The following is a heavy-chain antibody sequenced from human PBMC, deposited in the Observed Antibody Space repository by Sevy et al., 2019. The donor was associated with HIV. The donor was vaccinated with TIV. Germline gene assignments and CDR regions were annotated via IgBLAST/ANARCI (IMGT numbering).Heavy chain of an antibody. Sequence: GGSLRLSCRTSGFIFRDYGVSWVRQAPGRGLEWLGFIRNKAYNGTTDYAASVKGRFTISRDDSKSVAFLHMASLRNEDTGIYFCTRSTTTIYWGRGTLVTVSS. CDR2: IRNKAYNGTT. V-gene: IGHV3-49*04. D-gene: IGHD1-1*01. J-gene: IGHJ4*02. CDR1: GFIFRDYG. CDR3: TRSTTTIY.